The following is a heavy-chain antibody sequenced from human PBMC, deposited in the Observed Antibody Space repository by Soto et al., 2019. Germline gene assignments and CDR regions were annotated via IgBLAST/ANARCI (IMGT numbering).Heavy chain of an antibody. CDR3: ARPGYYDSSGYLVY. CDR2: INHSGST. D-gene: IGHD3-22*01. V-gene: IGHV4-34*01. J-gene: IGHJ4*02. Sequence: QVQLQQWGAGLLKPSETLSLTCAVYGGSFSGYYWSWIRQPPGKGLEWIGEINHSGSTNYNPSLKKRVTISVDTSKNQFSLKRSSVTAADTAVYYCARPGYYDSSGYLVYWGQGPLVTVSS. CDR1: GGSFSGYY.